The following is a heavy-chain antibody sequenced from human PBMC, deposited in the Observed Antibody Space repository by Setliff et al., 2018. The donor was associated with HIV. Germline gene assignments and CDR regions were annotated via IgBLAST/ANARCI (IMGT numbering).Heavy chain of an antibody. J-gene: IGHJ4*02. CDR3: ARPQLGLGGGSHFDA. Sequence: LSLTCSVFGGSISSRSYYWGWIRQSPGQGLEWIGNILSGGNTYYNPSLKSRVSMSVDTSKNQFSLKLNSVTAADTALYYCARPQLGLGGGSHFDAWGRGTQVTVSS. CDR1: GGSISSRSYY. V-gene: IGHV4-39*01. CDR2: ILSGGNT. D-gene: IGHD1-1*01.